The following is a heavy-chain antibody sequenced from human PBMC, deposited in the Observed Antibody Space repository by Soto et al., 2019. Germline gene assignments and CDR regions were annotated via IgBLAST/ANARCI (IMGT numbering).Heavy chain of an antibody. V-gene: IGHV4-39*01. CDR3: ARQAAGPIYYYYDYGMDV. Sequence: SETLSLTCTVSGGSISSSSYYWGWIRQPPGKGLAWIGSIYYSGSTYYNPSLKSRVTISVDTSKNQFSLKLSSVTAADTAVYYCARQAAGPIYYYYDYGMDVWGQGTTVTVSS. CDR2: IYYSGST. J-gene: IGHJ6*02. D-gene: IGHD6-13*01. CDR1: GGSISSSSYY.